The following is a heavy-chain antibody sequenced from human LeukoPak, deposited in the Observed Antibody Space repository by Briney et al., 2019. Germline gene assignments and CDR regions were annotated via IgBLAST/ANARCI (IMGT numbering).Heavy chain of an antibody. V-gene: IGHV4-39*07. CDR2: IYYSGST. J-gene: IGHJ4*02. CDR1: GGSISSSSYY. CDR3: ARGHWNYITDY. Sequence: SETLSLTCTVSGGSISSSSYYWGWIRQPPGKGLEWIGSIYYSGSTYYNPSLKSRVTISVDTSKNQFSLKLSSVTAADTAVYYCARGHWNYITDYWGQGTLVTVSS. D-gene: IGHD1-7*01.